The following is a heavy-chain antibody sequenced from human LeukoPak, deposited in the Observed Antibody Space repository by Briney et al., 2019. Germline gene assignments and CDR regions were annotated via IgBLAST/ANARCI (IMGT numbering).Heavy chain of an antibody. CDR2: ISSSSSYI. D-gene: IGHD4-23*01. CDR1: GFAFSSYS. Sequence: GGSLRLSCAASGFAFSSYSMNWVRQAPGKGLEWVSSISSSSSYIYYADSVKGRFTISRDNAKNSLYLQMNSLRAEDTAVYYCTSSVVTLFDYWGQGTLVTVSS. J-gene: IGHJ4*02. V-gene: IGHV3-21*01. CDR3: TSSVVTLFDY.